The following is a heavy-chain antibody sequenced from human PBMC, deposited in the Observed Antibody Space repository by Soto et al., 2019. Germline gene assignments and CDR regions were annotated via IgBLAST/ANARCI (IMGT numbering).Heavy chain of an antibody. J-gene: IGHJ4*02. CDR3: ARGEADFDF. Sequence: PGGSLRLSCAASGFTFSTYSINWVRQAPGKGLEWVSYISSSSTTIYFADSVKGRFTISRDNAKNSLYLQMNSLRDEDTAVYYCARGEADFDFWGQGALVTVSS. CDR1: GFTFSTYS. V-gene: IGHV3-48*02. CDR2: ISSSSTTI.